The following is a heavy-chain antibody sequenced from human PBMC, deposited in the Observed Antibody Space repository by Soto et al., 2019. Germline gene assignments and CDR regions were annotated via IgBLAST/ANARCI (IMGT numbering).Heavy chain of an antibody. Sequence: ASVKVSCKASGYTFTSYAMHWVRQAPGQRLEWMGWMNPNSGNTGYSQKFQGRVTMTRNTSISTAYMELSSLRSEDTAVYYCAREESGSYLALCYWGQGTLVTVSS. CDR2: MNPNSGNT. CDR3: AREESGSYLALCY. CDR1: GYTFTSYA. J-gene: IGHJ4*02. D-gene: IGHD1-26*01. V-gene: IGHV1-8*02.